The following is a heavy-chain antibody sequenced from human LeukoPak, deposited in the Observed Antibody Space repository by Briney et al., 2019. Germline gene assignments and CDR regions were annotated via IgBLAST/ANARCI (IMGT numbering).Heavy chain of an antibody. CDR3: ARGGQSKYDSSGYLNYFDY. V-gene: IGHV3-64*01. J-gene: IGHJ4*02. CDR2: ISSNGGST. CDR1: GFTFSSYV. D-gene: IGHD3-22*01. Sequence: GGSLRLSCAASGFTFSSYVMYWVRQASGKGLEYVSSISSNGGSTYYANSVKGRFTISRGNSKNTLYLQMGSLRAEDMAVYYCARGGQSKYDSSGYLNYFDYWGQGTLVTVSS.